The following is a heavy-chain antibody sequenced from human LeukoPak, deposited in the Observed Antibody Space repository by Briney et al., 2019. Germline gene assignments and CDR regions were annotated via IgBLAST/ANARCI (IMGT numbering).Heavy chain of an antibody. CDR2: ITPIFGTA. J-gene: IGHJ4*02. CDR3: ARGWLAETTVVTPYNY. Sequence: SVKVSCKASGDTFSSYDISWVRQAPGQGLEWMGGITPIFGTAKYAQKFQGRVTITAVESMSTAYMELSSLRSEDTAVYYCARGWLAETTVVTPYNYWGQGTLVTVSS. CDR1: GDTFSSYD. V-gene: IGHV1-69*13. D-gene: IGHD4-23*01.